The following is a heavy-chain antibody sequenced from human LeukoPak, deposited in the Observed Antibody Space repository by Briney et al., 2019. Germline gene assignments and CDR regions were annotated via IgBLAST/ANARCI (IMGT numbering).Heavy chain of an antibody. CDR2: INHSGST. D-gene: IGHD3-10*01. CDR3: ASFMVRGVSS. Sequence: LETLSLTCAVYGGSFSGYYWSWIRQPPGKGLEWIGEINHSGSTNYNPSLKSRVTISVDTSKNQFSLKLSSVTAADTAVYYCASFMVRGVSSWGQGTLVTVSS. CDR1: GGSFSGYY. V-gene: IGHV4-34*01. J-gene: IGHJ5*02.